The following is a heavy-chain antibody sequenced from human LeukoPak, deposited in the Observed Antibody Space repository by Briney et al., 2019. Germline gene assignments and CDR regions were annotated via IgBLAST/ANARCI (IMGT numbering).Heavy chain of an antibody. CDR1: GFTFSSYA. D-gene: IGHD3-10*01. CDR3: AKLHTVQLRLWFGALLSYFQH. CDR2: ISGSGGST. J-gene: IGHJ1*01. Sequence: GGSLRLSCAASGFTFSSYAMSWVRQAPGKGLEWVSAISGSGGSTYYADSVKGRFTISRDNSKNTLYLQMNSLRAEDTAVYYCAKLHTVQLRLWFGALLSYFQHWGQGTLVTVSS. V-gene: IGHV3-23*01.